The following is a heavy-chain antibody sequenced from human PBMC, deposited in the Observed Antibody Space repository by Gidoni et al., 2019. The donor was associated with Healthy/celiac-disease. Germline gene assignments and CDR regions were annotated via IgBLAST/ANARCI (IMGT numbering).Heavy chain of an antibody. CDR3: ARSLRYFDWLLPYGMDV. V-gene: IGHV4-59*01. CDR1: SGSISSYY. CDR2: INYCWST. D-gene: IGHD3-9*01. Sequence: QVQLQASCPGLATPSETLSLTCTVSSGSISSYYWSWIRQPPGKGLWWIGYINYCWSTNSNPSLKSRVTISVDTSKNQFSLKLSSVTAADTAVYYWARSLRYFDWLLPYGMDVWGQGTTVTVSS. J-gene: IGHJ6*02.